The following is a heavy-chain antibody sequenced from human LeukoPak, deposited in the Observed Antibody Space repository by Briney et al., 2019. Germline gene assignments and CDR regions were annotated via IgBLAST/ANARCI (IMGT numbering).Heavy chain of an antibody. Sequence: GGSLRLSCAASGFTFSSYAMHWVRQAPGKGLEWVAVISYDGSNKYYADSVKGRLTISRDNSKNTLYLQMNSLRAEDTAVYYCAKVYSSGWIYNWFDPWGQGTLVTVSS. V-gene: IGHV3-30-3*01. J-gene: IGHJ5*02. CDR3: AKVYSSGWIYNWFDP. D-gene: IGHD6-19*01. CDR2: ISYDGSNK. CDR1: GFTFSSYA.